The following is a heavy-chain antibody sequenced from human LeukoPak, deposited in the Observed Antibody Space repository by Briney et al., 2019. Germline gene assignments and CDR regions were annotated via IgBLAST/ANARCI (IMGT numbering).Heavy chain of an antibody. J-gene: IGHJ4*02. CDR1: GGSISSYY. CDR2: IYYSGST. Sequence: SGTLSLTCTVSGGSISSYYWSWIRQPPAKGLEWIGYIYYSGSTNYNPSLKSRVTISVDTSKNQFSLKLSSVTAADTAVYYCARGVYTGIAAAGGTYFDYWGQGTLVTVSS. D-gene: IGHD6-13*01. CDR3: ARGVYTGIAAAGGTYFDY. V-gene: IGHV4-59*01.